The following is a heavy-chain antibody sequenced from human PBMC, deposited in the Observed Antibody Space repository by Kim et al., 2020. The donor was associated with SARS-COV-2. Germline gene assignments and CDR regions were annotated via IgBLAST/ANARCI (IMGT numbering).Heavy chain of an antibody. Sequence: GGSLRLSCAASGFTFSSYSMNWVRQAPGKGLEWVSSISSSSSYIYYADSVKGRFTISRDNAKNSLYLQMNSLRAEDTAVYYCAIRRHSGYDSRIFWGQGTLVTVSS. CDR2: ISSSSSYI. J-gene: IGHJ4*02. CDR3: AIRRHSGYDSRIF. CDR1: GFTFSSYS. D-gene: IGHD5-12*01. V-gene: IGHV3-21*04.